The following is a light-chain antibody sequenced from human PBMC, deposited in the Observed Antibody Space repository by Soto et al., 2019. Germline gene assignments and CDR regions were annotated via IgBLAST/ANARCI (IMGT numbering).Light chain of an antibody. Sequence: QSALTQPASVSGSPGQSITISCTETSSDVGGYNYVSWYQQHPGKAPKLMIYDVSNRPSGVSNRFSGSKSGDTASLTISRLQAEDEADYYCSSYTSSSTPSYFFGPGTKVT. CDR3: SSYTSSSTPSYF. CDR1: SSDVGGYNY. CDR2: DVS. V-gene: IGLV2-14*01. J-gene: IGLJ1*01.